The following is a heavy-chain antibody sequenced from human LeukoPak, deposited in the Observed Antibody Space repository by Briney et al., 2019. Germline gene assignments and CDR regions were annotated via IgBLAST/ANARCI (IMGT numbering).Heavy chain of an antibody. CDR2: FDPEDGER. V-gene: IGHV1-24*01. Sequence: GASVKVSCKVSGYTLTELSMCWVRQAPGKGLGWMGGFDPEDGERIYAQKFQGRVTMTEDTSTDTAYMELSSLRSEDTAVYYCATILTGYAFDIWGQGTMVTVSS. CDR3: ATILTGYAFDI. CDR1: GYTLTELS. D-gene: IGHD3-9*01. J-gene: IGHJ3*02.